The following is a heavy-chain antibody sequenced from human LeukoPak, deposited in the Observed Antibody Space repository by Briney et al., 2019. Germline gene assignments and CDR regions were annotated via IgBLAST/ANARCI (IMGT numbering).Heavy chain of an antibody. CDR2: ISYDGSNK. V-gene: IGHV3-30*18. D-gene: IGHD2-21*02. J-gene: IGHJ4*02. CDR1: GFTFSSYG. CDR3: AKGGVVVTAPLDY. Sequence: GGSLRLSCAASGFTFSSYGMHWVRQAPGKGLEWVAVISYDGSNKYYADSVKGRFTISRDNSKNTLYLQMNSLRAEDTAVYYCAKGGVVVTAPLDYWAREPWSPSPQ.